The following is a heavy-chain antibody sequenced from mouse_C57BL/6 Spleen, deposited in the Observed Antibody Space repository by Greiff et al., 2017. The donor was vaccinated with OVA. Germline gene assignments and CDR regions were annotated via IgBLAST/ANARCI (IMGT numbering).Heavy chain of an antibody. J-gene: IGHJ4*01. CDR2: ISSGSSTI. Sequence: EVMLVESGGGLVKPGGSLKLSCAASGFTFSDYGMHWVRQAPEKGLEWVAYISSGSSTIYYADTVKGRFTISRDNAKNTLFLQLTSLRSEDTAMYYCARNWDVDYAMGYWGQGTSVTVSS. V-gene: IGHV5-17*01. CDR1: GFTFSDYG. CDR3: ARNWDVDYAMGY. D-gene: IGHD4-1*01.